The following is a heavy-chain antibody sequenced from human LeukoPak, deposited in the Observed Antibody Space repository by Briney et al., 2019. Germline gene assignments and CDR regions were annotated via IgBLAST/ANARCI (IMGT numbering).Heavy chain of an antibody. CDR1: GYTFTSYA. CDR2: INAGNGNT. D-gene: IGHD6-19*01. CDR3: ARDRLADAFFDY. Sequence: ASVKVSCKASGYTFTSYAMHWVRQAPGQRLEWMGWINAGNGNTKYSQKLQGRVTITRDTSASTAYMELSSLRSEDTAVYYCARDRLADAFFDYWGQGTLVTVSS. V-gene: IGHV1-3*01. J-gene: IGHJ4*02.